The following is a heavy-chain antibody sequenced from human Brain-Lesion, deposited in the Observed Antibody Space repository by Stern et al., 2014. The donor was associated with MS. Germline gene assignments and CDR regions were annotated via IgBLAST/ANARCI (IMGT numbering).Heavy chain of an antibody. CDR3: ARDDHRDSSGHYAPFDY. CDR2: INGVDDKT. Sequence: VQLVESGAEVKKPGASVKVSCKASGYTFIRYVMQWVRQAPGQRLEWMGRINGVDDKTKYSHKFQGRVTITRDTSANTVYMELSSLRSEDTAVYYCARDDHRDSSGHYAPFDYWGQGTRVTVSS. D-gene: IGHD3-22*01. V-gene: IGHV1-3*01. CDR1: GYTFIRYV. J-gene: IGHJ4*02.